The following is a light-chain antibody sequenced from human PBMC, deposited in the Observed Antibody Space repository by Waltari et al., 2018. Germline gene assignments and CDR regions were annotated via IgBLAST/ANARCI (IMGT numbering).Light chain of an antibody. J-gene: IGKJ5*01. Sequence: IVMTQSPAPLPVSPGGRAPFSCRASQNIGRHLAWYQQKPGQAPRLLIFDASTRATGIPARFGGSGSGTEFTLTISSLQSEDSAIYYCQHYHNWPSTFGQGTRLEIK. CDR2: DAS. V-gene: IGKV3-15*01. CDR1: QNIGRH. CDR3: QHYHNWPST.